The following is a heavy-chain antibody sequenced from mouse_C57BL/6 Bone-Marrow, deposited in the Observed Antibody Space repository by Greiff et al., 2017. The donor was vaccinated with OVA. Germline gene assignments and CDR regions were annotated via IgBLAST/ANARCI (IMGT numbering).Heavy chain of an antibody. CDR1: GYTFTSYW. D-gene: IGHD1-1*01. Sequence: QVQLKESGAELVMPGASVKLSCKASGYTFTSYWMHWVKQRPGQGLEWIGEIDPSDSYTNYNQKFKGKSTLTVDKSSSTAYMQLSSLTSEDSAVYYCARGVVAKDYWGQGTTLTVSS. CDR2: IDPSDSYT. CDR3: ARGVVAKDY. V-gene: IGHV1-69*01. J-gene: IGHJ2*01.